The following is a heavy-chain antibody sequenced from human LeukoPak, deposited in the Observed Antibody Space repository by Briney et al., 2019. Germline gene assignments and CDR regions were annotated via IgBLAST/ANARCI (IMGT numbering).Heavy chain of an antibody. J-gene: IGHJ6*02. Sequence: ASVKVSCKASGYTFTSYGISWVRQAPGQGLEWMGWISTYNGNTNYAQKLQGRVTMTTDTSTSTAYMELRSLRSDDTAVYYCARVSRVAIFGVVNYGMDVWGQGTTVTVSS. CDR2: ISTYNGNT. V-gene: IGHV1-18*01. CDR1: GYTFTSYG. CDR3: ARVSRVAIFGVVNYGMDV. D-gene: IGHD3-3*01.